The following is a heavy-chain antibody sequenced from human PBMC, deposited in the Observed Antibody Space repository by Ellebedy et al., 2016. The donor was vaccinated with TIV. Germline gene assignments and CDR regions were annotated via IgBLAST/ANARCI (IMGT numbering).Heavy chain of an antibody. J-gene: IGHJ4*02. CDR2: INPNSGGT. D-gene: IGHD3-22*01. Sequence: AASVKVSCKASGYTFTGYYMHWVRQAPGQGLEGMGWINPNSGGTNYAQKCQGRVTMTRDTSISTAYMELSRLRSDDTAVYYCARGEGDYDSSGYYRYWGQGIRVTVSS. V-gene: IGHV1-2*02. CDR1: GYTFTGYY. CDR3: ARGEGDYDSSGYYRY.